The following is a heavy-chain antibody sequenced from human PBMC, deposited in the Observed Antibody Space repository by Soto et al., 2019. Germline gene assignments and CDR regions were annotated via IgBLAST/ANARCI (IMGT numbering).Heavy chain of an antibody. CDR2: ISYDGSNK. J-gene: IGHJ6*02. CDR1: GFTFSSYG. V-gene: IGHV3-30*18. D-gene: IGHD3-22*01. CDR3: AKDLHYYDSSGYYLTYGMDV. Sequence: LRLSCAASGFTFSSYGMHWVRQAPGKGLEWVAVISYDGSNKYYADSVKGRFTISRDNSKNTLYLQMNSLRAEDTAVYYCAKDLHYYDSSGYYLTYGMDVWGQGTTVTVSS.